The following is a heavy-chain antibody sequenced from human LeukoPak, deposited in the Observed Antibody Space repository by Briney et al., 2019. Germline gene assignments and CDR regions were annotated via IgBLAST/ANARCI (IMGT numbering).Heavy chain of an antibody. V-gene: IGHV3-23*01. CDR2: ISGSGGST. J-gene: IGHJ4*02. CDR3: AKVVRYSSSWYY. D-gene: IGHD6-13*01. CDR1: GFTFSSYA. Sequence: PGGSLRLSCAASGFTFSSYAMSWVRQAPGKALEWVSAISGSGGSTYYADSVKGRFTISRDNSKNTLYLQMNSLRAEDTAVYYCAKVVRYSSSWYYWGQGTLVTVSS.